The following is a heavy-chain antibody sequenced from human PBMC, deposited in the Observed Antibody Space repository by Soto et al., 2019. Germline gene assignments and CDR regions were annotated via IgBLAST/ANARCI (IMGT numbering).Heavy chain of an antibody. J-gene: IGHJ5*02. D-gene: IGHD2-15*01. CDR1: GGTISSYY. CDR2: VSSSGLK. V-gene: IGHV4-59*01. CDR3: ERDCSAGTCFDL. Sequence: SETLSLTCTVSGGTISSYYWSWIRQPPGKGLEWIGSVSSSGLKSYNSSLKSRVTMSVDMSKSQFSLEVASVSAADTALYYCERDCSAGTCFDLWGPGSMVTVSS.